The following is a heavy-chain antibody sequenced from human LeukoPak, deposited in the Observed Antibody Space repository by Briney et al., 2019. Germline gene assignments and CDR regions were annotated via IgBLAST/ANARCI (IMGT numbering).Heavy chain of an antibody. Sequence: PSETLSLTCTVSGGSISTITYYWGWIRQPPGKGLEWVGHMYYRGNTFYNPSLKSRVTISVDTSKNQFSLKLRSVTAADTAVYYCARTMLRGLYYFDQWGQGTLVTVSS. D-gene: IGHD3-10*01. CDR1: GGSISTITYY. CDR2: MYYRGNT. CDR3: ARTMLRGLYYFDQ. V-gene: IGHV4-39*07. J-gene: IGHJ4*02.